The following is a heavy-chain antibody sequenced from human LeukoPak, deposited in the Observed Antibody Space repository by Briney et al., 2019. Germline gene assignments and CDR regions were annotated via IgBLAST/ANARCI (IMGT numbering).Heavy chain of an antibody. CDR1: GYTFTGYY. D-gene: IGHD3-9*01. J-gene: IGHJ6*02. Sequence: ASVKVSCKASGYTFTGYYMHWVRQAPGQGLEWMGRINPNSGGTNYAQKFQGRVTMTRDTSISTAYMELSRLRSDDTAVYYCARGYDILTGYYKPPYYYGMDVWGQGTTVTVSS. CDR3: ARGYDILTGYYKPPYYYGMDV. CDR2: INPNSGGT. V-gene: IGHV1-2*06.